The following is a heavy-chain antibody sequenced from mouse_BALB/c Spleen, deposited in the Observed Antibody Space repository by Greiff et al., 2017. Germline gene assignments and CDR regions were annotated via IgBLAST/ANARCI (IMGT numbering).Heavy chain of an antibody. D-gene: IGHD1-1*01. CDR2: ISYCGST. J-gene: IGHJ1*01. V-gene: IGHV3-8*02. Sequence: EVQLQESGPSLVKPSQTLSLTCSVTGDSITSGYWNWIRKFPGNKLEYMGYISYCGSTYYNPSLKSRISITRDTSKNQYYLQLNSVTTEDTATYYCARSLHYYGSSYDWYFDVWGAGTTVTVSS. CDR1: GDSITSGY. CDR3: ARSLHYYGSSYDWYFDV.